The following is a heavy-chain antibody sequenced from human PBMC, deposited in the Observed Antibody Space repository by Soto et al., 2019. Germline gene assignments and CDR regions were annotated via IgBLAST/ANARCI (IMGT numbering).Heavy chain of an antibody. J-gene: IGHJ4*02. CDR3: AKGGRQWLVTSDFNY. D-gene: IGHD6-19*01. Sequence: PGGSLRLSCAASGFSFTMYAFHWVRQAPGKGLEWVSGVSGSGSTTYYADSVKGRFIISRDNSKKTAFLYMNSLRAEDTAVYYCAKGGRQWLVTSDFNYWGQGALVTVSS. CDR1: GFSFTMYA. CDR2: VSGSGSTT. V-gene: IGHV3-23*01.